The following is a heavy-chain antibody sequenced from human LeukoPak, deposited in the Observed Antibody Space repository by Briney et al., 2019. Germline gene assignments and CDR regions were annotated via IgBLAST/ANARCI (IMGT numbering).Heavy chain of an antibody. Sequence: ASVKVSCKASGYTFTDYYMHWLRQAPGQGLEWMGWINPKSGGTNFAHKFQGRVAMTRDTSISTAYMELGSLRSDDTAVYYCARARWQIVPYFDSWGQGTLVTVSS. D-gene: IGHD5-24*01. CDR1: GYTFTDYY. V-gene: IGHV1-2*07. J-gene: IGHJ4*02. CDR3: ARARWQIVPYFDS. CDR2: INPKSGGT.